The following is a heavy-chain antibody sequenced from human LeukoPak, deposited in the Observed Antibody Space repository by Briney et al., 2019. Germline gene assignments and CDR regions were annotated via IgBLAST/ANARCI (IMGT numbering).Heavy chain of an antibody. CDR1: GYTFTGYY. D-gene: IGHD1-26*01. Sequence: ASVKVSCKTSGYTFTGYYIHWVRQAPGQRLEWMGWVSAYTGQTHFAPKFQGRLTVTTDKSTTTGYMELRSLKFDDTAVYYCARDGWEVPRGDPLDFWGQGTMVTVSS. V-gene: IGHV1-18*04. CDR2: VSAYTGQT. CDR3: ARDGWEVPRGDPLDF. J-gene: IGHJ3*01.